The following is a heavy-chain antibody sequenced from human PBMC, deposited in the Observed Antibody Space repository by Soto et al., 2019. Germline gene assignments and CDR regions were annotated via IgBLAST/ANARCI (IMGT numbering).Heavy chain of an antibody. V-gene: IGHV4-39*01. CDR2: WYYNVGA. J-gene: IGHJ4*02. Sequence: ETLSLTGTISGSSISHSAYYRGLFRHPPGRGLEWIGSWYYNVGADYNPSLKIRVTISADTSANQFSLMVNSVNAPDTAIYYCERLPSRHWVDYWGQGTLVAVSS. CDR3: ERLPSRHWVDY. CDR1: GSSISHSAYY. D-gene: IGHD3-16*01.